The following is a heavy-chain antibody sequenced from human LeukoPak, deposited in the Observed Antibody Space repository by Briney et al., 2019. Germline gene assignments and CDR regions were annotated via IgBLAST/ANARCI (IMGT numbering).Heavy chain of an antibody. CDR3: ARDVPVDPFCGGDCYTYWYFDL. J-gene: IGHJ2*01. V-gene: IGHV1-18*01. Sequence: GASVKVSCKASGYTFTSYGISWVRQAPGQGLEWMGWISAYNGNTNYAQKLQGRVTMTTDTSTSTAYMELRSLRSDDTAVYYCARDVPVDPFCGGDCYTYWYFDLWGRGTLVTVSS. D-gene: IGHD2-21*02. CDR1: GYTFTSYG. CDR2: ISAYNGNT.